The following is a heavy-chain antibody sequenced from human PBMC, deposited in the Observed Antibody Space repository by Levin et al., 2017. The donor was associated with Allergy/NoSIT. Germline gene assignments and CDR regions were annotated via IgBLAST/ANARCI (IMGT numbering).Heavy chain of an antibody. Sequence: GGSLRLSCAASGFTFSSYWMSWVRQAPGKGLEWVANIKQDGSEKYYVDSVKGRFTISRDNAKNSLYLQMNSLRAEDTAVYYCARHRPLPSPYWGRFDPWGQGTLVTVSS. CDR3: ARHRPLPSPYWGRFDP. J-gene: IGHJ5*02. CDR1: GFTFSSYW. D-gene: IGHD2-21*01. V-gene: IGHV3-7*01. CDR2: IKQDGSEK.